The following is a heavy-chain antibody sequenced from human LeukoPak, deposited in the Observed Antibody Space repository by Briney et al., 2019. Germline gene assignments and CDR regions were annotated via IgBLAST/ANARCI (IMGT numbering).Heavy chain of an antibody. CDR2: ISSSGSTI. J-gene: IGHJ3*02. CDR3: ASPITSSSGYYGPLAFDI. D-gene: IGHD3-22*01. Sequence: GGSLRLSCAASGFTFSSYSMNWVRQAPGKGLEWVSSISSSGSTIYYADSVKGRFTISRDNAKNSLYLQMNSLRAEDTAVYYCASPITSSSGYYGPLAFDIWGQGTMVTVSS. CDR1: GFTFSSYS. V-gene: IGHV3-21*01.